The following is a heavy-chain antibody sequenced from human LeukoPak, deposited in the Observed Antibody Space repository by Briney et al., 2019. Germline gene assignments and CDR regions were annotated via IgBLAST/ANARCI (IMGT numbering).Heavy chain of an antibody. Sequence: GGSLRLSCAASGFTFSTSWMNWVRQAPGKGLEWVAMITQEESERYYVDSVKGRFIISRDNVKSSLYLQMNSLRAEDTAVYYCARGGGDSWGQGTPVTVSS. J-gene: IGHJ4*02. CDR3: ARGGGDS. V-gene: IGHV3-7*01. CDR2: ITQEESER. D-gene: IGHD3-3*01. CDR1: GFTFSTSW.